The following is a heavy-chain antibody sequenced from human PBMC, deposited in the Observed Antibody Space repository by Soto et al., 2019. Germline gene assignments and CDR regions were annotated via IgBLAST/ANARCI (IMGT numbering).Heavy chain of an antibody. V-gene: IGHV3-23*01. CDR3: AKSFCSSSSCFFLWVDP. D-gene: IGHD2-2*01. J-gene: IGHJ5*02. CDR2: ISGTGVPT. Sequence: EVQLLESGGGLVHPGGSLRLSCAASGFDFSSYAMSWVRQAPGKGLECISLISGTGVPTLYAESVKGRFSVSRDNSKDTLFLEMNNLGVDDTAMYYCAKSFCSSSSCFFLWVDPWVPGTLVTVSS. CDR1: GFDFSSYA.